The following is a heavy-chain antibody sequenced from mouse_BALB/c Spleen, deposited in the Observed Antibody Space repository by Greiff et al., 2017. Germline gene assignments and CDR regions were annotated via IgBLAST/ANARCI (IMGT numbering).Heavy chain of an antibody. D-gene: IGHD2-3*01. CDR2: INPGSGGT. J-gene: IGHJ2*01. Sequence: VQLQESGAELVRPGTSVKVSCKASGYAFTNYLIEWVKQRPGQGLEWIGVINPGSGGTNYNEKFKGKATLTADKSSSTAYMQLSSLTSDDSAVYFCARGYYSYYFDYWGQGTTLTVSS. CDR1: GYAFTNYL. V-gene: IGHV1-54*01. CDR3: ARGYYSYYFDY.